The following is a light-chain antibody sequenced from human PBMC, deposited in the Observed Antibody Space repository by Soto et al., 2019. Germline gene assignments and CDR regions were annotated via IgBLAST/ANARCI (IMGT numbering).Light chain of an antibody. CDR3: QQFNSYPT. CDR2: DAS. Sequence: PSSLSASVGDRVTITCRASQGISSALAWYQQKPGKAPKLLIYDASSLESGVPSRFSGSGSGTDFTLTISSLQPEDFATYYCQQFNSYPTFGGGTKVDIK. CDR1: QGISSA. J-gene: IGKJ4*01. V-gene: IGKV1-13*02.